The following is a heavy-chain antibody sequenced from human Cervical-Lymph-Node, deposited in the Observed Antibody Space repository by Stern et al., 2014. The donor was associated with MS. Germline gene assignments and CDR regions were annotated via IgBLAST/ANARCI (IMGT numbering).Heavy chain of an antibody. CDR1: GFTFSDYA. D-gene: IGHD3/OR15-3a*01. Sequence: EVKLVESGGNLVQPGGSLRLSCAPSGFTFSDYAMSWIRQAPGKGLEWISSISGSGGNTFYEDSVKDRFNISRDNSKNALDLQMNSLRAEDSALYYCTKGFTGTGTGYGGDVWGQGTTVTVSS. CDR3: TKGFTGTGTGYGGDV. J-gene: IGHJ6*02. CDR2: ISGSGGNT. V-gene: IGHV3-23*04.